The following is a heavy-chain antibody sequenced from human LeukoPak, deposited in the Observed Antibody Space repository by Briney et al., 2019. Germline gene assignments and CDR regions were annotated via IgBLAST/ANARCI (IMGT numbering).Heavy chain of an antibody. CDR1: GFTFSSYA. D-gene: IGHD3-22*01. CDR3: ARGYSDSSGYSLHY. CDR2: ISYDGSNK. Sequence: QPGGSLRFSCAASGFTFSSYAMHWVRQAPGKGLEWVAVISYDGSNKYYADSVKGRFTISRDNSKNTLYLQMNSLRAEDTAVYYCARGYSDSSGYSLHYWGQGTLVTVSS. V-gene: IGHV3-30-3*01. J-gene: IGHJ4*02.